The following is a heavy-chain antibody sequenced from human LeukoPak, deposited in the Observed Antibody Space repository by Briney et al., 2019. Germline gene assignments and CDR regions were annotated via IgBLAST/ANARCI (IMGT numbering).Heavy chain of an antibody. D-gene: IGHD2-2*02. CDR3: ARGRGSAIRGIDY. V-gene: IGHV4-39*07. J-gene: IGHJ4*02. CDR1: DGSISSSSYD. CDR2: IYYSGNT. Sequence: PSETLSLTCSVSDGSISSSSYDWGWIRQPPGKGLEWIGSIYYSGNTHYNPSLKSRLTISVDRSKNQFSLRLSSVTAADTAVYYCARGRGSAIRGIDYWGQGTLVTVSS.